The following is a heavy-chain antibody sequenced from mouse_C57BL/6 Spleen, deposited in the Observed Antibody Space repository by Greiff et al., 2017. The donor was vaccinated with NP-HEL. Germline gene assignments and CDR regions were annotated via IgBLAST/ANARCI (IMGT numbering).Heavy chain of an antibody. CDR1: GFSFNTYA. CDR2: IRSKSNNYAT. D-gene: IGHD4-1*01. V-gene: IGHV10-1*01. CDR3: VRLLPWAWFAY. Sequence: EVQRVESGGGLVQPKGSLKLSCAASGFSFNTYAMNWVRQAPGKGLEWVARIRSKSNNYATYYADSVKDRFTISRDDSESMLYLQMNNLKTEDTAMYYCVRLLPWAWFAYWGQGTLVTVSA. J-gene: IGHJ3*01.